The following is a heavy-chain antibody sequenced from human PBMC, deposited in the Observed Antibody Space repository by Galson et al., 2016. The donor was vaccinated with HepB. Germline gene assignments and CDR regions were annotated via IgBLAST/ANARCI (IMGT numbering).Heavy chain of an antibody. V-gene: IGHV3-7*03. CDR2: IKHNGRET. CDR3: AREGYGGFDC. D-gene: IGHD4-23*01. Sequence: SLRLSCAASGFTFNNYWVSWVRQAPGKGLEWVANIKHNGRETDYGDSVKGRFTISRDNSKNALYLQMNSLRAEDTAVYYCAREGYGGFDCWGQGDLVTVSS. J-gene: IGHJ4*02. CDR1: GFTFNNYW.